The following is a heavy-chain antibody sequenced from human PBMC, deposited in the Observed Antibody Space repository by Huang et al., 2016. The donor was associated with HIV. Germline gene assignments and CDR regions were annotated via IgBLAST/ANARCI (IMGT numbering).Heavy chain of an antibody. J-gene: IGHJ4*02. CDR1: GGSFSSSFYY. CDR2: IYFVWGT. D-gene: IGHD3-10*01. V-gene: IGHV4-39*01. Sequence: QLQLQESGPGLVKPSETLSLTCTVPGGSFSSSFYYWGWIRQPPGKGLEWIGTIYFVWGTYTNPALKMCVTISVDTSKNQFSLKLSSVTAADTAVYYCARHDPDYYGSGSYYNNPIYWGQGTLVTVSS. CDR3: ARHDPDYYGSGSYYNNPIY.